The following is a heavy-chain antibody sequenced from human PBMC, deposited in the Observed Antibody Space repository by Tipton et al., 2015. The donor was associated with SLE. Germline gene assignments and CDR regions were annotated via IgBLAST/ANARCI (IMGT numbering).Heavy chain of an antibody. CDR3: ARERTMTTVTLDY. CDR2: IYSGGST. D-gene: IGHD4-17*01. V-gene: IGHV3-53*01. J-gene: IGHJ4*02. Sequence: SLRLSCAASGFTVSTNYMSWVRQAPGKGLEWVSVIYSGGSTYYADSVKGRFTISRDNAKNSLYLQMNSLRAEDTAVYYCARERTMTTVTLDYWGQGTLVTVSS. CDR1: GFTVSTNY.